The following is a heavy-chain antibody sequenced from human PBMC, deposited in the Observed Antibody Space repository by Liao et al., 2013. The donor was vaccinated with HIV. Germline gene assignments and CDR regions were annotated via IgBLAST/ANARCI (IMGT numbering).Heavy chain of an antibody. J-gene: IGHJ3*02. CDR1: GDSINNNY. CDR2: IYSSGSA. D-gene: IGHD4/OR15-4a*01. V-gene: IGHV4-4*07. CDR3: ARGSTYGASLPDSFDI. Sequence: QVQLQESGPGLVKPSGTLSLTCTVSGDSINNNYWNWIRRPAGKGLEWIGHIYSSGSATYNPSLKSRVTMSVDTSKNQFSLKLSSVTAADTAVYYCARGSTYGASLPDSFDIWGQGTLVAVSS.